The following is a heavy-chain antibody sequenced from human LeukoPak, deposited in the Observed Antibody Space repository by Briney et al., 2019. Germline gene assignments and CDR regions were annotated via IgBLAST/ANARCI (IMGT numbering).Heavy chain of an antibody. D-gene: IGHD3-3*01. CDR1: GFTFSSYA. Sequence: GGSLRLSCAASGFTFSSYAMSWVRQAPGKGLEWVANIKQDGSEKYYVDSVKGRFTISRDNAKNSLYLQMNSLRAEDTAVYYCARVYYDFWSGYYPSSLYMDVWGKGTTVTVSS. CDR2: IKQDGSEK. J-gene: IGHJ6*03. CDR3: ARVYYDFWSGYYPSSLYMDV. V-gene: IGHV3-7*01.